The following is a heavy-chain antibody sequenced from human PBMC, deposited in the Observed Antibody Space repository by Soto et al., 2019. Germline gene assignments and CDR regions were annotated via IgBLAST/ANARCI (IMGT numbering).Heavy chain of an antibody. CDR3: ARDHDYGDYLGYFDY. D-gene: IGHD4-17*01. CDR2: IIPILGIA. Sequence: QVQLVQSGAEVKKPGSSVKVSCKASGGTFSSYTISWVRQAPGQGLEWMGRIIPILGIANHAQKVQGRVTISADKSTSTAYMELSSLRSEDTAVYYCARDHDYGDYLGYFDYWGQGTLVSVSS. V-gene: IGHV1-69*08. CDR1: GGTFSSYT. J-gene: IGHJ4*02.